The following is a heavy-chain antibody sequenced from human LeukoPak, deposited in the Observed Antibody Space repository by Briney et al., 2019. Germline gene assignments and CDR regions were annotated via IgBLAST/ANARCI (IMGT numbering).Heavy chain of an antibody. J-gene: IGHJ5*02. Sequence: SETLSLTCTVSVGSIRRIYYYGGGIRHPPGKGLEWIGSIYDSGSTYYNPSLKSRVTISVDTSKNQFSLKLNSVTAADTAVYYCARHYGPWGQGTLVTVSS. V-gene: IGHV4-39*01. D-gene: IGHD3-10*01. CDR3: ARHYGP. CDR1: VGSIRRIYYY. CDR2: IYDSGST.